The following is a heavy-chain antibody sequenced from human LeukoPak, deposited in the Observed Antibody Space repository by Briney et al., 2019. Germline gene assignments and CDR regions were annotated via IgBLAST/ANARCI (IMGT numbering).Heavy chain of an antibody. CDR3: ARGRNYYDSSGLPDYDY. J-gene: IGHJ4*02. Sequence: TGGSLRLSCAASGFTFSSYSMNWVRQAPGKGLEWVSSISSSSSYRYYADSVKGRFTISRDNAKNSLYLQMNSLRAEDTAVYYCARGRNYYDSSGLPDYDYWGQGTLVTVSS. CDR1: GFTFSSYS. V-gene: IGHV3-21*01. CDR2: ISSSSSYR. D-gene: IGHD3-22*01.